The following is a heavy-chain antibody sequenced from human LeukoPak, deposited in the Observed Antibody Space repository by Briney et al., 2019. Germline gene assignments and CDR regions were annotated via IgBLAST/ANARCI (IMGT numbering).Heavy chain of an antibody. Sequence: PSETLSLTCAVYGGSFSGYYWSWIRQPPGKGLEWIGRIYTSGNTNYNPSLKSRVTMSVDTSKNQFSLKLNSVTAADTAVYYCARDSGYDLTWGQGTLVTVSS. CDR1: GGSFSGYY. J-gene: IGHJ5*02. CDR2: IYTSGNT. CDR3: ARDSGYDLT. D-gene: IGHD5-12*01. V-gene: IGHV4-59*10.